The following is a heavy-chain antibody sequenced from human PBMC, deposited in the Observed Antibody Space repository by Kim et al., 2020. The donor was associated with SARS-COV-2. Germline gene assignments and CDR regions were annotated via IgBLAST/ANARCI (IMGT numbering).Heavy chain of an antibody. CDR1: GGSFSGYY. Sequence: SETLSLTCAVYGGSFSGYYWSWIRQPPGKGLEWIGEINHSGSTNYNPSLKSRVTISVDTSKNQFSLKLSSVTAADTAVYYCSGGNDYVWGSYRYFDYWG. D-gene: IGHD3-16*02. V-gene: IGHV4-34*01. CDR2: INHSGST. J-gene: IGHJ4*01. CDR3: SGGNDYVWGSYRYFDY.